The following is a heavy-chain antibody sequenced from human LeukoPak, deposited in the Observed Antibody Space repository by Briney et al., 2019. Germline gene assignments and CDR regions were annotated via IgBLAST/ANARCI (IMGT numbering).Heavy chain of an antibody. CDR2: IYYSGST. J-gene: IGHJ2*01. D-gene: IGHD1-1*01. CDR3: AGVILVRGNWYFDL. Sequence: SETLSLTCTVSGGSISSYYWSWIRQPPGKGLEWIGYIYYSGSTNYNPSLKSRVTISVDTSKNQFSLKLSSVTAADTAVYYCAGVILVRGNWYFDLWGRGTLVTVSS. CDR1: GGSISSYY. V-gene: IGHV4-59*01.